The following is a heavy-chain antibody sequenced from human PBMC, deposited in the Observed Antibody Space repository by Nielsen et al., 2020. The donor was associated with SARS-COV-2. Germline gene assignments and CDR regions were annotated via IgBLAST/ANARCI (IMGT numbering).Heavy chain of an antibody. Sequence: GESLKISCAASGFTFTNYGMTWVRQGPGKGLEWVSTISASGGSTFYTDSVKGRFTISRDSFKNTLYLQMNSLRAEDTAVYYCAASKSGYYFDLWGQGTLVTVSS. CDR3: AASKSGYYFDL. V-gene: IGHV3-23*01. J-gene: IGHJ4*02. CDR1: GFTFTNYG. D-gene: IGHD6-13*01. CDR2: ISASGGST.